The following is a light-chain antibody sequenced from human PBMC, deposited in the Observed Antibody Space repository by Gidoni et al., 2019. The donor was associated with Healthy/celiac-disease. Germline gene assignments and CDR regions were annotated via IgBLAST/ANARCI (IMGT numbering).Light chain of an antibody. Sequence: IRMTQSPSSLSASTGDRVTITCRASQGISSYLAWYQQKPGKAPKLLIYAASTLQSGVPSRFSGSGSGTDFTLTISCLQSEDFATYYCQQYYSYPLTFGGGTKVEIK. CDR1: QGISSY. CDR3: QQYYSYPLT. J-gene: IGKJ4*01. V-gene: IGKV1-8*01. CDR2: AAS.